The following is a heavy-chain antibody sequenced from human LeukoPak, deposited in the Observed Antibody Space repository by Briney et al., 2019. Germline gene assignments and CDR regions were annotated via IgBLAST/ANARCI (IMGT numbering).Heavy chain of an antibody. V-gene: IGHV3-53*01. D-gene: IGHD3-10*01. Sequence: PGGSLRLSCAASGFTVSSNYMSWVHQAPGKGLEWVSVIYSGGSTYYADSVKGRFTISRDNSKNTLYLQMNSLRAEDTAVYYCARGLLWFGEPSYYFDYWGQGTLVTVSS. CDR1: GFTVSSNY. CDR2: IYSGGST. J-gene: IGHJ4*02. CDR3: ARGLLWFGEPSYYFDY.